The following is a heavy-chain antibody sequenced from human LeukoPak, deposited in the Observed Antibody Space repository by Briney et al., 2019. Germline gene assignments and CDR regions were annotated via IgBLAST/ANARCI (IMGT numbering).Heavy chain of an antibody. CDR1: GFTLRTYW. D-gene: IGHD6-13*01. CDR2: INSDGSRT. V-gene: IGHV3-74*01. CDR3: ARGSCAAADTNIDY. J-gene: IGHJ4*02. Sequence: GGSLRLSCAASGFTLRTYWMHWVRQGPGKGLVWVSCINSDGSRTTYADSVKGRFTISRDNAKNTLYLQMNTLRVEDTAVYYCARGSCAAADTNIDYWGQGTLVTVSS.